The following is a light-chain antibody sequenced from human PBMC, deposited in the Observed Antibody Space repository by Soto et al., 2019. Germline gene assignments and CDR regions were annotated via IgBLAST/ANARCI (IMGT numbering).Light chain of an antibody. CDR2: DNN. V-gene: IGLV1-51*01. CDR1: SSNIGNNY. CDR3: GTWDSSLSGVV. Sequence: QSVLTQPPSVSVAPGQKVTISCSGSSSNIGNNYVSWYQQLPGTAPKFLIYDNNKRPSGIPDRFSGSKSGTSATLGITGLQTGDEADYYCGTWDSSLSGVVFGGGTKLTVL. J-gene: IGLJ3*02.